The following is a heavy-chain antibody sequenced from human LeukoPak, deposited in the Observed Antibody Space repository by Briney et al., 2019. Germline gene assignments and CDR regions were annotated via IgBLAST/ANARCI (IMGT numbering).Heavy chain of an antibody. CDR3: AMNPRNAETAVS. V-gene: IGHV4-39*01. Sequence: SETLSLTCTVSGASISSSNYYWGWIRQPPGKGLEWIGSIYYSGNTYYNPSLKSRVTISIDTSTNQFSLKLSSVTAADTAVYYCAMNPRNAETAVSWGQGTLVTVSS. CDR2: IYYSGNT. D-gene: IGHD5-18*01. CDR1: GASISSSNYY. J-gene: IGHJ4*02.